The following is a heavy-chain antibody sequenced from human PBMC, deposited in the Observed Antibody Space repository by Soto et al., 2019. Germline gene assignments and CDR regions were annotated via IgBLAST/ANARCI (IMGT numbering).Heavy chain of an antibody. J-gene: IGHJ6*02. CDR1: AGTFSSYA. Sequence: QVQLVQSGAEVKKPGSSVKVSCKASAGTFSSYAISWVRQAPGQGLEWMGGSIPIFGTANYAQKYQGRVTITADEPTSTAYMELSSLRSEDTAVYYCARDDRAGMDVWGQGPTVAVSS. V-gene: IGHV1-69*12. D-gene: IGHD3-10*01. CDR2: SIPIFGTA. CDR3: ARDDRAGMDV.